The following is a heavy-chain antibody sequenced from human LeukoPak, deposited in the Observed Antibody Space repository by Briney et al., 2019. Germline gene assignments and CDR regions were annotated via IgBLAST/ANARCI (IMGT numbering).Heavy chain of an antibody. CDR1: GGSISSGSYY. J-gene: IGHJ4*02. CDR2: IYTSGST. CDR3: ARDRWELPTYFDY. Sequence: TSETLSLTCTVSGGSISSGSYYWSWIRQPAGKGLEWIGRIYTSGSTNYNPSLKSRVTISVDTSKNQFSLKLSSVTAADTAVYYCARDRWELPTYFDYWGQGTLVTVSS. D-gene: IGHD1-26*01. V-gene: IGHV4-61*02.